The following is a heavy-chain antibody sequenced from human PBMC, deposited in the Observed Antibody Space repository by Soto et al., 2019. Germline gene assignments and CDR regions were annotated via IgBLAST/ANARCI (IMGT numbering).Heavy chain of an antibody. V-gene: IGHV5-51*01. CDR3: ARQFHDNSGGGYYYYGLDV. Sequence: GESLQMSCKGSGYSFSNYWIAWVRQMPWKGLAWMGIIYPADSDTRYSPSFQGQVTISADKYISTAYLQWSSLKASDTAMYYCARQFHDNSGGGYYYYGLDVWGLGTTVTVSS. J-gene: IGHJ6*02. CDR1: GYSFSNYW. D-gene: IGHD2-15*01. CDR2: IYPADSDT.